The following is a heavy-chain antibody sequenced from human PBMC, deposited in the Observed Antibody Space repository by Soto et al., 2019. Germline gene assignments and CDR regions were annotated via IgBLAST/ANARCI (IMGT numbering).Heavy chain of an antibody. J-gene: IGHJ4*02. CDR1: GYTFTSYY. D-gene: IGHD3-9*01. Sequence: AAVKVSCKASGYTFTSYYMHWVRQAPGQGLEWMGIINPSGGSTSCAQKFQGRVTMTRDTSTSTVYMELSSLRSEDTAVYYCASSLTGYYHSYYWGQGTLVTVSS. CDR3: ASSLTGYYHSYY. V-gene: IGHV1-46*01. CDR2: INPSGGST.